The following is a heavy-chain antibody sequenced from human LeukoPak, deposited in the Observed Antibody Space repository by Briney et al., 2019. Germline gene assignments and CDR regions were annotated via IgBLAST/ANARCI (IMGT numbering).Heavy chain of an antibody. V-gene: IGHV3-9*03. Sequence: GRSLRLSCAASGFTFDDYAMHWVRQAPGKGLEWVSGISWNSGSIGYADSVKGRFTISRDNAKNSLYLQRNSLRAEDMALYYCAKDLGRSTSWYFDYWGQGTLVTVSS. D-gene: IGHD2-2*01. CDR3: AKDLGRSTSWYFDY. CDR1: GFTFDDYA. J-gene: IGHJ4*02. CDR2: ISWNSGSI.